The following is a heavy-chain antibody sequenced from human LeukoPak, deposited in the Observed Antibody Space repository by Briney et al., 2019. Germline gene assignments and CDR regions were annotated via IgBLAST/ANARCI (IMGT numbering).Heavy chain of an antibody. CDR3: ARDWELGH. Sequence: SETLSLTCTVSGGSIGNFFWSWIRQSPGEGLEWIGFIYENGGTSYNLSLKSRVTISVDMSKNQFSLRLTSMTAADTAVHYCARDWELGHWGRGILVTVTS. CDR1: GGSIGNFF. V-gene: IGHV4-59*01. D-gene: IGHD1-26*01. J-gene: IGHJ4*02. CDR2: IYENGGT.